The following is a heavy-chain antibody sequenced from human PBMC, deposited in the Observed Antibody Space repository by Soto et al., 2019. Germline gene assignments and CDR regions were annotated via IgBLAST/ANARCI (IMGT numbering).Heavy chain of an antibody. CDR3: AGHLTKRILFGY. J-gene: IGHJ4*02. CDR1: GLNFRNYY. V-gene: IGHV3-30*09. D-gene: IGHD2-2*01. Sequence: QGHLVESGGGVVQPGQSLRLSCAVSGLNFRNYYIHWVRQAPGKGLQWVAVISSDGNAKFYADSVQGRFAMSIDNSRNTTFLKMNTLRHDDAAMYFWAGHLTKRILFGYWGQGTSVAVSS. CDR2: ISSDGNAK.